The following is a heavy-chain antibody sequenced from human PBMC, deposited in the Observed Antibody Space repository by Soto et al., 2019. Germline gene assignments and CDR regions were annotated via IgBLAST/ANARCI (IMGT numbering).Heavy chain of an antibody. CDR1: GYSFASYN. CDR2: INPSGGST. Sequence: GVSAKVSCKASGYSFASYNMHWVRQAPGQGLEWLGIINPSGGSTSYAQKFQGRVTMTRDTSTSTVYMELSSLRSEDTAVYYCAREDDEAAASFDYWGQGTLVTVSS. CDR3: AREDDEAAASFDY. J-gene: IGHJ4*02. V-gene: IGHV1-46*01. D-gene: IGHD6-13*01.